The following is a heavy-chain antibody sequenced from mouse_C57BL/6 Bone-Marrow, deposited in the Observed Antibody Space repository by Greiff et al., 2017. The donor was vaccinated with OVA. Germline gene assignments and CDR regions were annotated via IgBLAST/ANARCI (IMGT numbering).Heavy chain of an antibody. V-gene: IGHV1-9*01. CDR3: ARGGMITTRYYAMDY. J-gene: IGHJ4*01. D-gene: IGHD2-4*01. CDR1: GYTFTGYW. Sequence: QVQLQQSGAELMKPGASVKLSCKASGYTFTGYWIEWVKQRPGHGLEWIGEILPGSGSTNYHEKFKGKATFTADTSSNTAYMQLSSLTTEDSAIYYCARGGMITTRYYAMDYWGQGTSVTVSS. CDR2: ILPGSGST.